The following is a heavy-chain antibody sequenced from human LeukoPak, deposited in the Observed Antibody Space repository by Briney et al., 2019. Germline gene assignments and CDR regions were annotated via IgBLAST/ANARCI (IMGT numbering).Heavy chain of an antibody. J-gene: IGHJ6*03. CDR3: ARDETYSSDWQPNHSYYYMDA. CDR2: IYHSGST. CDR1: DYSISNGYY. V-gene: IGHV4-38-2*02. Sequence: PSETLSLTCTVSDYSISNGYYWGWVRQPPGKGLEWIGSIYHSGSTHYNPSLKSRVTISVDTSKNQFSLKVNSVTAADTAEYFCARDETYSSDWQPNHSYYYMDAWGKGTTVIVSS. D-gene: IGHD6-19*01.